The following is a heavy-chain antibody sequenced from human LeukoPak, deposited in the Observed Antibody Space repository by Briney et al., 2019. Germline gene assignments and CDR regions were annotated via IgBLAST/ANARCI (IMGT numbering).Heavy chain of an antibody. CDR1: GFSFSSYW. CDR2: INSDGSST. CDR3: AELGITMTGGV. J-gene: IGHJ6*04. D-gene: IGHD3-10*02. V-gene: IGHV3-74*01. Sequence: GGSLRLSCAASGFSFSSYWMHWVRQGPGKGLVWVSRINSDGSSTSYADSVKGRFTISRDNAKNTLYLQMNSLRAEDTAVYYCAELGITMTGGVWGKGTTVTISS.